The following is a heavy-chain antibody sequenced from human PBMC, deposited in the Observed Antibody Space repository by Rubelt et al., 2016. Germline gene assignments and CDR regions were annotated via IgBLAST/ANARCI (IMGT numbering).Heavy chain of an antibody. Sequence: QVLLQESGPGLVKPSETLSLTCTVSGYSINSGYFWGWIRQSPGKGLEWIAAIYSSGTTYYGPSLRSRVTISVDTSKNQNSLNVKPVTAADTAVYYCARQRGCSAGRCYRDFWGQGTLVTVSA. CDR2: IYSSGTT. J-gene: IGHJ4*02. CDR1: GYSINSGYF. D-gene: IGHD2-15*01. CDR3: ARQRGCSAGRCYRDF. V-gene: IGHV4-38-2*02.